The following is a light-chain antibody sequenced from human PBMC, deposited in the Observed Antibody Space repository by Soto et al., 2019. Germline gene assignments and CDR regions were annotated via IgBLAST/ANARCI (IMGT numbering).Light chain of an antibody. Sequence: EVVMTQSPDTLSVSPGERATLSCRASQSVGSKLAWYQQKTGQAPRLLINGASTRATGIPAKFSGSGSGTDFTLTISSLQSEDLAVYYCQQYDHWPFTFGPGTKVDI. CDR3: QQYDHWPFT. CDR1: QSVGSK. V-gene: IGKV3-15*01. CDR2: GAS. J-gene: IGKJ3*01.